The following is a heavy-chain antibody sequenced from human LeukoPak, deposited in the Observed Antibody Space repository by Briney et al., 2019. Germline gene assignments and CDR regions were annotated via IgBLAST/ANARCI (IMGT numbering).Heavy chain of an antibody. D-gene: IGHD4-17*01. CDR2: ITDSGRKT. CDR3: AKITKATTPNY. V-gene: IGHV3-23*01. Sequence: HLGGSLRLSCAASGFTFSSNYMSWVRQASGRGLEWVSGITDSGRKTYYADSVKGRFSISRDNSKNTVYLQMSDLRAEDTAVYYCAKITKATTPNYWGQGTLVTVSS. J-gene: IGHJ4*02. CDR1: GFTFSSNY.